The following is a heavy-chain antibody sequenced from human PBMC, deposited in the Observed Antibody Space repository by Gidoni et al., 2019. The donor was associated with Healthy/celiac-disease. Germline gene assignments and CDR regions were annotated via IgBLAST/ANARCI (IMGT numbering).Heavy chain of an antibody. V-gene: IGHV3-23*01. CDR2: ISGSGGST. CDR3: AKDDPIPTGAFDI. CDR1: GFTFSSYA. Sequence: EVQLLESGGGLVQHGGSLRLSCAASGFTFSSYAMSWVRQAPRKGLEWVSAISGSGGSTYYADSVKGMFPISRDNSKNTLYLQMNSLRAEDTAVYYCAKDDPIPTGAFDIWGQGTMVTVSS. J-gene: IGHJ3*02. D-gene: IGHD2-2*01.